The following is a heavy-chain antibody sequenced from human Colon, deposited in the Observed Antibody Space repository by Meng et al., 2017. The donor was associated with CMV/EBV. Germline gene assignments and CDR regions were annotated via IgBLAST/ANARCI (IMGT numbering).Heavy chain of an antibody. CDR3: ARVRYCSSTSCYTGEYFQH. Sequence: FTGYDMHWVRQAPGQGLEWMGWINPNSGGTNYAQKFQGRVTMTRDTSISTAYMELSRLRSDDTAVYYCARVRYCSSTSCYTGEYFQHWGQGTLVTVSS. CDR2: INPNSGGT. CDR1: FTGYD. V-gene: IGHV1-2*02. D-gene: IGHD2-2*02. J-gene: IGHJ1*01.